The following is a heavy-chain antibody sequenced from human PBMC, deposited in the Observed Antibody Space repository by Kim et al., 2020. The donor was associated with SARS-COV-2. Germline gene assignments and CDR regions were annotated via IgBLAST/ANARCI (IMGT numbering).Heavy chain of an antibody. Sequence: YTSGRTNYNPSLQSRVTRSVDMSKNQFSRKLSSVTAADTAVYYCASALGHWGQGTLVTVSS. CDR2: YTSGRT. V-gene: IGHV4-4*07. J-gene: IGHJ4*02. CDR3: ASALGH. D-gene: IGHD3-16*02.